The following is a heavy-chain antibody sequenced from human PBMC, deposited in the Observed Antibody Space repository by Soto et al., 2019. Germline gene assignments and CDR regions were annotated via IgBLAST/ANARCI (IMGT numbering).Heavy chain of an antibody. CDR1: GGSFSGYY. J-gene: IGHJ5*02. Sequence: SETLSLTCAVYGGSFSGYYWSWIRQPPGKGLEWIGEINHSGSTNYNPSLKSRVTISVDTSKNQFSLKLSSVTAADTAVYYCARGYSSGWYVGRSGCWFDPWGQGTLVTISS. CDR3: ARGYSSGWYVGRSGCWFDP. D-gene: IGHD6-19*01. CDR2: INHSGST. V-gene: IGHV4-34*01.